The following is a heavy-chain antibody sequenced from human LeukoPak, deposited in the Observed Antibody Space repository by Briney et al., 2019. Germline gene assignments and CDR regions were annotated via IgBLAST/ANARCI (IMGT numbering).Heavy chain of an antibody. V-gene: IGHV3-48*03. J-gene: IGHJ4*02. CDR2: ISSSGSTI. D-gene: IGHD6-19*01. Sequence: GGSLRLSCAASGFTFSSYEMNWVRQAPGKGLEWVSYISSSGSTIYYADSVKGRFTISRDNSKNTLYLQMNSLRAEDTAVYYCAKGLYYFDYWGQGTLVTVSS. CDR1: GFTFSSYE. CDR3: AKGLYYFDY.